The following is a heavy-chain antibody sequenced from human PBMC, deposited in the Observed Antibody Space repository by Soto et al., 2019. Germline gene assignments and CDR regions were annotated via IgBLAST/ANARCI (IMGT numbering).Heavy chain of an antibody. CDR3: VGGQYYFDY. D-gene: IGHD3-10*01. CDR2: ISYDGSDK. Sequence: QVQLVESGGGVVQPGRSLRLSCAASGFPFTSYGMHWVRECPDKGLEWVAIISYDGSDKYCADSVKGRFSISRDNSKNTLYLQMNRLRPEDTALYYCVGGQYYFDYRGQGTLVIVSS. J-gene: IGHJ4*02. V-gene: IGHV3-30*03. CDR1: GFPFTSYG.